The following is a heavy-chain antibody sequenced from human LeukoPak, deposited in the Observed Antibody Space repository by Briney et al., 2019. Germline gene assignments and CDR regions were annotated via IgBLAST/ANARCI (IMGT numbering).Heavy chain of an antibody. D-gene: IGHD2-2*02. CDR2: ISWNSGSI. CDR1: RFTFDEYA. CDR3: AKDFHGRQYQLRYSAFDI. J-gene: IGHJ3*02. V-gene: IGHV3-9*03. Sequence: GRSLRLSCAASRFTFDEYAMHWVRQAPGKGLEGVSGISWNSGSICYAVSVKGRFTISRDHDNNSLYPQMNSLRAEDMALYYCAKDFHGRQYQLRYSAFDIWGQGTMVTVSS.